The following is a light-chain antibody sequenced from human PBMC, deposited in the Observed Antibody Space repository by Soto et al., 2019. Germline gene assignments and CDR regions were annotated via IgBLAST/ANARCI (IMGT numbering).Light chain of an antibody. J-gene: IGLJ2*01. CDR1: SGHSSYA. CDR2: LYSDGSH. Sequence: QAVVTQSPSASASLGASVKLTCTLSSGHSSYAIAWHQQQPEKGPRYLMKLYSDGSHSKGDGIPDRFSASSSGAERYLTISSLQSEDEADYYCQTWGAGIVVFGGGTKVTVL. V-gene: IGLV4-69*01. CDR3: QTWGAGIVV.